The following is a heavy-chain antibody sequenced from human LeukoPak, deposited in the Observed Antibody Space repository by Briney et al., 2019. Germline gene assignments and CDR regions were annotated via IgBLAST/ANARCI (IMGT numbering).Heavy chain of an antibody. J-gene: IGHJ2*01. CDR1: GDSISRYY. CDR3: ARHDASYCIGTSCYLYWFFDL. CDR2: VHTTAS. V-gene: IGHV4-4*09. D-gene: IGHD2-2*01. Sequence: SETLSLTCSVSGDSISRYYWSWLRQPPGKGLEWIGYVHTTASDYSPSLKSRVTISLDTSKNHFSLKLSSVTAADTALYYCARHDASYCIGTSCYLYWFFDLWGRGTLVTVSS.